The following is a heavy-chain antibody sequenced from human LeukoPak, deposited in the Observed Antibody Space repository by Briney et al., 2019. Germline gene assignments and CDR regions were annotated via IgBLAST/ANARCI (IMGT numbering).Heavy chain of an antibody. V-gene: IGHV3-33*06. D-gene: IGHD2-21*01. J-gene: IGHJ4*02. CDR2: IWYDGSNK. CDR1: GFTFSSYG. CDR3: AKLWGLGGFDY. Sequence: HPGGSLRLSCAASGFTFSSYGMHWVRQAPGKGLEWVAVIWYDGSNKYYADSVKGRFTISRDNSKNTLYLQMNSLRAEDSAVYYCAKLWGLGGFDYWGQGTLVTVSS.